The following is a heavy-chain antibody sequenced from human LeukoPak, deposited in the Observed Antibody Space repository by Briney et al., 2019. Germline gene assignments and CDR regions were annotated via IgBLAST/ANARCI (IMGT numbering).Heavy chain of an antibody. CDR3: VKGYYDSRHSSNPFDP. V-gene: IGHV4-59*03. CDR1: GGSLTTYY. D-gene: IGHD3-22*01. CDR2: IYYTGGT. Sequence: SETLSLTCTVSGGSLTTYYWSWIRQPPGRGLEWIGYIYYTGGTNYNPSLKSRVTISIDTSKNQFSLKLSAVTAADTAVYYCVKGYYDSRHSSNPFDPWGQGTLVTVSS. J-gene: IGHJ5*02.